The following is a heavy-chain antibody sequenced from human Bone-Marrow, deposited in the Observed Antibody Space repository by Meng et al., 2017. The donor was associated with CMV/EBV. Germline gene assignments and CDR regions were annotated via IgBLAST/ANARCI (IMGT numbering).Heavy chain of an antibody. Sequence: GGSLRLSCQGSGYSFSTYWIGWVRQMPGKGLEWMGIIYPGDSDTRYSPSFQGQVTISADRSISTAYLQWSSLKASDTAIYYCARRDIKSSNPGYFEFWGQGTRVTVSS. CDR3: ARRDIKSSNPGYFEF. V-gene: IGHV5-51*01. J-gene: IGHJ4*02. CDR2: IYPGDSDT. D-gene: IGHD2-15*01. CDR1: GYSFSTYW.